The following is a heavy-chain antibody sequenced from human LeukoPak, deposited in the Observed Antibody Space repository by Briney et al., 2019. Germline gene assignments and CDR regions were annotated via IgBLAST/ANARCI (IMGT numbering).Heavy chain of an antibody. CDR1: GGSFSGYY. V-gene: IGHV4-34*01. D-gene: IGHD3-3*01. CDR3: ARGSRLGVVERDAFDI. J-gene: IGHJ3*02. Sequence: SETLSLTCAVYGGSFSGYYWSWIRHPPGKGLEWIGEINHSGSTNYNPSLKSRVTISVDTSKNQFSLKLSSVTAADTAVYYCARGSRLGVVERDAFDIWGQGTMVTVSS. CDR2: INHSGST.